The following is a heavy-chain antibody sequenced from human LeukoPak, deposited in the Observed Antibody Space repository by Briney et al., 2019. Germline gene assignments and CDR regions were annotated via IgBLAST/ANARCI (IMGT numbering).Heavy chain of an antibody. CDR2: ISWNSGSI. CDR1: GFTFDDYA. J-gene: IGHJ4*02. CDR3: AKAGGDYFFQPYYFDY. V-gene: IGHV3-9*01. D-gene: IGHD4-17*01. Sequence: GGSLRLSCAASGFTFDDYAMHWVRQAPGKGLEWVSGISWNSGSIDYADSVKGRFTISRDNAKNSLYLQMNSLRAEDTALYYCAKAGGDYFFQPYYFDYWGQGTLVTVSS.